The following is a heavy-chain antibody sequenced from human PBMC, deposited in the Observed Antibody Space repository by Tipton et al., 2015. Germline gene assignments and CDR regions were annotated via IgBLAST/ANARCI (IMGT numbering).Heavy chain of an antibody. CDR2: IYYTGST. CDR1: GGSISSYY. D-gene: IGHD1-26*01. V-gene: IGHV4-59*01. Sequence: TLSLTCTVSGGSISSYYWSWIWQPPGKGLEWIGYIYYTGSTKYNPSLKSRVTISVDTSNQFSLRLRSVTAADTAVYYCVRRNGSAEAFDVWGQGTMVTVSS. J-gene: IGHJ3*01. CDR3: VRRNGSAEAFDV.